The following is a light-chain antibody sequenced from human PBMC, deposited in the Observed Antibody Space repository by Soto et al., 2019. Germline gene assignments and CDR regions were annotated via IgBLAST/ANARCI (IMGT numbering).Light chain of an antibody. Sequence: EIVLTQSPATLSLSPGERATLSCRASQSVSSYLAWYQQKPGQAPRLLIYDASNWATGIPARFRGSGSGTDFTLTISNPEPEDFAVYYCQQRSSWPPFTFGPGTKVDIK. CDR1: QSVSSY. CDR2: DAS. V-gene: IGKV3-11*01. J-gene: IGKJ3*01. CDR3: QQRSSWPPFT.